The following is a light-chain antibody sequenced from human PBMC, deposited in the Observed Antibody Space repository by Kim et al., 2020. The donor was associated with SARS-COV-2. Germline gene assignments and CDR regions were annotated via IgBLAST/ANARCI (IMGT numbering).Light chain of an antibody. J-gene: IGLJ2*01. CDR3: NSRDSNDNVV. CDR1: SLKSYY. Sequence: VALGQTVSITCQGDSLKSYYATWYQQKPGQAPILVIYGKNNRPSGIPDRFSGSSSGNTASLTITGTQAGDEADYYCNSRDSNDNVVFGGGTKLTVL. CDR2: GKN. V-gene: IGLV3-19*01.